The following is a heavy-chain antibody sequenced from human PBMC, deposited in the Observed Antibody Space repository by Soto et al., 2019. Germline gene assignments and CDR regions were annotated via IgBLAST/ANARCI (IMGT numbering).Heavy chain of an antibody. CDR2: ISAYNGNT. Sequence: QVQLVQSGAEVKKPGASVKVSCKASGYTFTSYGIIWVRQAPGQGLEWMGWISAYNGNTNYAQKLQGRVTMTTDTSTSTAYMELRSLRSDDTAVYYCARPDLYCSGGSCYSLAFDIWGQGTMVTVSS. CDR1: GYTFTSYG. D-gene: IGHD2-15*01. CDR3: ARPDLYCSGGSCYSLAFDI. V-gene: IGHV1-18*01. J-gene: IGHJ3*02.